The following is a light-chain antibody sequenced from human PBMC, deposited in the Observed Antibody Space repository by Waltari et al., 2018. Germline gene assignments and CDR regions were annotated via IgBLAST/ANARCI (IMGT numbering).Light chain of an antibody. V-gene: IGKV3-11*01. J-gene: IGKJ2*01. CDR1: QSVNNY. CDR3: QQRSTWYT. Sequence: EIVLTQSPATLSLSPGERATLSCRASQSVNNYLAWYQQKPGQAPRLLLYDASNRATGITARFSGSGAGTDFTLTITSLEPEDFAVYYCQQRSTWYTFGQGTKLEIK. CDR2: DAS.